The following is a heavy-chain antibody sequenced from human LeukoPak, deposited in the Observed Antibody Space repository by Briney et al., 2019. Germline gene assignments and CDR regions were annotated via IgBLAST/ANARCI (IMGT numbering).Heavy chain of an antibody. D-gene: IGHD3-22*01. J-gene: IGHJ4*02. Sequence: SETLSLTCTVSGGSISSSSYYWGWIRQPPGKGLEWIGSIYYSGSTYYNPSLKSRVTMSVDTSKNQFSLKLSSVTAADTAVYYCAKSDDSRGYQLDYWGQGIRVTVSS. CDR1: GGSISSSSYY. V-gene: IGHV4-39*07. CDR3: AKSDDSRGYQLDY. CDR2: IYYSGST.